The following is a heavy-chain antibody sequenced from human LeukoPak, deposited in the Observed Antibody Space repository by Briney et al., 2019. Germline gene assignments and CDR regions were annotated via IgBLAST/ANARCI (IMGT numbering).Heavy chain of an antibody. CDR1: DFTFSNYA. V-gene: IGHV3-30*04. D-gene: IGHD3-22*01. Sequence: GGSLRLSCAASDFTFSNYAMHWVRQAPGKGLEWVAVILYDGTMQYYADSLKGRFTISRDNSQNTLYLQMRSLRVEDTAVYFCARDPRGPTGYDSSGRDTFDYWGQGTLVTVSS. J-gene: IGHJ4*02. CDR3: ARDPRGPTGYDSSGRDTFDY. CDR2: ILYDGTMQ.